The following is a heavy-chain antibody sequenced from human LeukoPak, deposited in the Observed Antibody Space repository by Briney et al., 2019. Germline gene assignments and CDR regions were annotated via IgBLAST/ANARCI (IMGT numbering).Heavy chain of an antibody. CDR2: IYWNDDK. D-gene: IGHD3-9*01. CDR3: AHRGSPFRLRYFDWSEEGDLFDY. V-gene: IGHV2-5*01. Sequence: SGPTLVKPTQTLRLTCTFSGFSLSTSGVGVGWFRQPPGKAREWLALIYWNDDKRYSPSLKSRLTITKDTSKNQVVLTMTNMDPVDTATYYCAHRGSPFRLRYFDWSEEGDLFDYWGQGTLVTVSS. J-gene: IGHJ4*02. CDR1: GFSLSTSGVG.